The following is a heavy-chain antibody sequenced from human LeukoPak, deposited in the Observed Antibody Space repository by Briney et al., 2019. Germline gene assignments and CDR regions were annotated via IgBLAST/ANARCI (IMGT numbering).Heavy chain of an antibody. D-gene: IGHD2-2*01. J-gene: IGHJ4*02. CDR1: GFTVRTNY. V-gene: IGHV3-53*01. Sequence: PGGSLRLSCAASGFTVRTNYMSWVRQAPGKGLEWVSVIYSGGSTYYTDSVKGRFTISRDNSKNTLYLQMNSLRAEDTAVYYCARDLPGTSFFDYWGQGTLVTVSS. CDR2: IYSGGST. CDR3: ARDLPGTSFFDY.